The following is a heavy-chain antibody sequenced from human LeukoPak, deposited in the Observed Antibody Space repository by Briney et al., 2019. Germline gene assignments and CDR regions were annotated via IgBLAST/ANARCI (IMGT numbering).Heavy chain of an antibody. D-gene: IGHD4-17*01. V-gene: IGHV4-39*07. Sequence: SETLSLTCTVSGGSISSSSYYWVWIRQAPGKGLEGIGSNYYSGNTYYNPSLKSRVTISVDTSKTQSSLKLSSVTAADTAVYYCARLSTVTASFDYWGQGTLVTVSS. J-gene: IGHJ4*02. CDR3: ARLSTVTASFDY. CDR2: NYYSGNT. CDR1: GGSISSSSYY.